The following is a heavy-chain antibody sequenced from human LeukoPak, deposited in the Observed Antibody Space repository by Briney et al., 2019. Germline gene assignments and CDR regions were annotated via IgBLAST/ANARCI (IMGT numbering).Heavy chain of an antibody. CDR2: LSYIGST. Sequence: SETLSLTCAVSGGSISSGGYSWSWIRQPPGKGLEWIGYLSYIGSTYYNPSLKSRVTISIDTSKNQFSLKLSSVTAADTAVYYCARGTVTYDAINWFDPWGQGTLVTVSS. V-gene: IGHV4-30-4*07. D-gene: IGHD4-17*01. CDR1: GGSISSGGYS. J-gene: IGHJ5*02. CDR3: ARGTVTYDAINWFDP.